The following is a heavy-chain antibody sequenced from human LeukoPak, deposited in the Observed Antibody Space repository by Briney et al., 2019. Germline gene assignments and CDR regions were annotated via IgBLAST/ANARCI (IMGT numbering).Heavy chain of an antibody. J-gene: IGHJ3*02. V-gene: IGHV1-46*01. CDR3: AGSSWSDAFDI. D-gene: IGHD6-13*01. CDR1: GYTFTSYY. CDR2: INPSGGST. Sequence: ASVKVSCKASGYTFTSYYMHWVRQAPGQGLEWMGIINPSGGSTSYAQKFQGRVTMTRDMSTSTVYMELSSLRSEDTAVYYCAGSSWSDAFDIWGQGAMVTVSS.